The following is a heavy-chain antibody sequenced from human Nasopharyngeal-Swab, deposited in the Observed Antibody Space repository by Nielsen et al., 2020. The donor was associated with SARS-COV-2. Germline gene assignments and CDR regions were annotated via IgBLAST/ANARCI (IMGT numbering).Heavy chain of an antibody. V-gene: IGHV4-34*01. CDR1: GGSFSGYY. CDR3: ARGRFTVHKYYYYYYGMDV. J-gene: IGHJ6*02. D-gene: IGHD4-17*01. CDR2: INHSGGT. Sequence: SETLSLTCAVYGGSFSGYYWSWIRQPPGKGLEWIGEINHSGGTNYNPSLKSRVTISVDTSKNQFSLKLSSVTAADTAVYYCARGRFTVHKYYYYYYGMDVWGQGTTVTVSS.